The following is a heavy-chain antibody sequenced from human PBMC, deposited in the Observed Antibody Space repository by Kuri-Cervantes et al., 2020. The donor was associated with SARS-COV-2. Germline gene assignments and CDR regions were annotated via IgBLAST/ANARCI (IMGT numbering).Heavy chain of an antibody. CDR1: GFTFSSYA. J-gene: IGHJ4*02. Sequence: LSLTCAASGFTFSSYAMSWVRQAPGKGLEWVSAIRGSGGSTYYADSVKGRFTISRDNSKNTLYLQMNSLRAEDTAVYYCAKSSSSSSWYQSYYFDYWGQGTLVTVSS. CDR2: IRGSGGST. D-gene: IGHD6-13*01. CDR3: AKSSSSSSWYQSYYFDY. V-gene: IGHV3-23*01.